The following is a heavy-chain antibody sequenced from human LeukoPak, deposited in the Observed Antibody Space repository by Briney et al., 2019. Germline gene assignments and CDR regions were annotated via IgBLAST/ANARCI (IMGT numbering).Heavy chain of an antibody. CDR1: GGSFSSYA. Sequence: SVRVSCKASGGSFSSYAFTWVRQAPGQGLECMGGTIPIFGTAIYAQKFQGRVTITADISTSTAYMELSSLRSEDTAVYYCARAIPSSLFPEDYFYYYYMDVWGKGTTVTVSS. V-gene: IGHV1-69*06. CDR2: TIPIFGTA. CDR3: ARAIPSSLFPEDYFYYYYMDV. J-gene: IGHJ6*03. D-gene: IGHD6-6*01.